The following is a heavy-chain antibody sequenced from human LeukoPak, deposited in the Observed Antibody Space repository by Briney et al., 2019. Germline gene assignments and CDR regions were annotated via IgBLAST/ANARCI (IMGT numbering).Heavy chain of an antibody. J-gene: IGHJ5*02. Sequence: PGGSLRLSCAASGFTFSSYWMSWVRQAPGKGLEWVANIKQDGSEKYYVDSVKGRFTISRDNAKNSLYLQMNSLRAEDTAVYYCARSPEPFDYGPYNWFDPWGQGTRVTVSP. CDR1: GFTFSSYW. V-gene: IGHV3-7*01. CDR3: ARSPEPFDYGPYNWFDP. D-gene: IGHD4-17*01. CDR2: IKQDGSEK.